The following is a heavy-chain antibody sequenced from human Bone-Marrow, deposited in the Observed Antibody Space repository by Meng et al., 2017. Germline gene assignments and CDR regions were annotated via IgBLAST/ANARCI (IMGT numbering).Heavy chain of an antibody. CDR1: GYTFTSYT. CDR3: AREMTVDNKGRYKPKTHFYFDY. Sequence: ASVKDSCKASGYTFTSYTMHWVRQAPGQRLEWMGWINAGNGNTKYSQIFQDRVSITRDTSANTAYMELSSLGSEDTAVYYCAREMTVDNKGRYKPKTHFYFDYWGQGTLVTVAS. J-gene: IGHJ4*02. V-gene: IGHV1-3*01. D-gene: IGHD5-12*01. CDR2: INAGNGNT.